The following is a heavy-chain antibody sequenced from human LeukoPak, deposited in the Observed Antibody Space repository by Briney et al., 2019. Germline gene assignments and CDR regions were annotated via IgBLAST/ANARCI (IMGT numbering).Heavy chain of an antibody. CDR1: GGSFSGYY. Sequence: SETLSLTCAVYGGSFSGYYWSWIRQPPGQGLEWIGEINHSGSTNYNPSLKSRVTISVDTSKNQSSLKLRSVTAADSAVYYCARKEGGQLVNTRRWFDPWGQGTLVTVSS. CDR3: ARKEGGQLVNTRRWFDP. J-gene: IGHJ5*02. V-gene: IGHV4-34*01. D-gene: IGHD6-6*01. CDR2: INHSGST.